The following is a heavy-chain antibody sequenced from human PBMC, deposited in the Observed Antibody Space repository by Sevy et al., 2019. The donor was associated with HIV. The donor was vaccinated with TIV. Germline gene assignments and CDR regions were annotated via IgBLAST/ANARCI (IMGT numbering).Heavy chain of an antibody. J-gene: IGHJ5*02. CDR1: GFTFSSYW. D-gene: IGHD3-3*01. CDR3: ASERITIFGVVILKWFDP. CDR2: IKQDGSEK. Sequence: GGSLRLSCAASGFTFSSYWMSWVRQAPGKGLEWVANIKQDGSEKYYVDSVKGRFTISRDNAKNSLYLQMNSLRAEDTAVYYCASERITIFGVVILKWFDPWGQGTLVTVSS. V-gene: IGHV3-7*01.